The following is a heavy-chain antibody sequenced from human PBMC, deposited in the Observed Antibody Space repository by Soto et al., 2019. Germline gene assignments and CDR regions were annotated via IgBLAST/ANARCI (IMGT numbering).Heavy chain of an antibody. CDR2: IIPIFGTA. V-gene: IGHV1-69*01. J-gene: IGHJ5*02. CDR1: GGTFSSYA. Sequence: QVQLVQSGAEVKKPGSSVKVSCKASGGTFSSYAISWVRQAPGQGLEWMGGIIPIFGTANYAQKFQGRVMITADESTSTAYMELSSLRSEDTAVYYCARDSSGWSPWSAGRRENWFDPWGQGTLVTVSS. D-gene: IGHD6-13*01. CDR3: ARDSSGWSPWSAGRRENWFDP.